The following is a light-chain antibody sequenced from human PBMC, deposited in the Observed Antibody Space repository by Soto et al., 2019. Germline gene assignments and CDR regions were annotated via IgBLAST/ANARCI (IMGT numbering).Light chain of an antibody. V-gene: IGKV1-5*01. CDR2: YSS. Sequence: EIRMTQSPSTLSASVGDRVTITCLAIQSISIWLSWYQQKPGKAPKLLIYYSSSLESCVPSRFSVSGSGTEFTLNVSGLQHDYFATYSCQKYNIYPLTFGKGIKVHIK. J-gene: IGKJ1*01. CDR1: QSISIW. CDR3: QKYNIYPLT.